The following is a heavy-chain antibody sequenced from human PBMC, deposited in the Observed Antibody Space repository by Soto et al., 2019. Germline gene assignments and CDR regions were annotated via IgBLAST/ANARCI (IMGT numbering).Heavy chain of an antibody. CDR1: GGSISSGDYY. J-gene: IGHJ6*02. V-gene: IGHV4-30-4*01. Sequence: SETLSLTCTVSGGSISSGDYYRSWIRQPPGKGLEWIGYIYYSGSTYYNPSLKSRVTISVDTSKNQFSLKLSSVTAADTAVYYCASYSSSPRSVGYYYYYGMDVWGQGTTVTVSS. CDR2: IYYSGST. CDR3: ASYSSSPRSVGYYYYYGMDV. D-gene: IGHD6-6*01.